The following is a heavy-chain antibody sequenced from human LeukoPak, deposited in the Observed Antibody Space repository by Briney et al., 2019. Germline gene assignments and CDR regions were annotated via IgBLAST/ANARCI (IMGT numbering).Heavy chain of an antibody. D-gene: IGHD6-13*01. V-gene: IGHV3-21*01. CDR2: ISSSSSYI. CDR3: AREGSSSWGVVDY. CDR1: GFTFSSYS. J-gene: IGHJ4*02. Sequence: GGSLRLSCAASGFTFSSYSMNWVRQAPGKGLEWVSSISSSSSYIYYADSVKGRFNISRDNAKNSLYLQMNSLRAEDSAVYYCAREGSSSWGVVDYWGQGTLVTVSS.